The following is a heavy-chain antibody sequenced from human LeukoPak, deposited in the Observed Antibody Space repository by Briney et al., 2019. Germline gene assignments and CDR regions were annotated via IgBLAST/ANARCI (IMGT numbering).Heavy chain of an antibody. D-gene: IGHD6-13*01. J-gene: IGHJ4*02. CDR1: GYTFTSYA. V-gene: IGHV1-3*03. CDR2: INAGNGNT. Sequence: GASVKVSCKASGYTFTSYAMHWVRQAPGQRLEWMGWINAGNGNTKYSQEFQGRVTITRDTSASTAYMELSSLRSEDMAVYYCARGGFSSSWYDALDYWGQGTLVTVSS. CDR3: ARGGFSSSWYDALDY.